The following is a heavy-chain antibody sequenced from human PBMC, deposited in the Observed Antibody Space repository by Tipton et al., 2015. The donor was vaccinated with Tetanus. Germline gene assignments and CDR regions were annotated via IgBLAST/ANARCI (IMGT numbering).Heavy chain of an antibody. D-gene: IGHD3-10*01. CDR2: VSWNSFEI. J-gene: IGHJ4*02. Sequence: SLRLSCAVSGFKFEDHAMHWVRQFPGKGLEWVSGVSWNSFEIGYADSVRGRFTISRDNGKGSLFLQMDSLRPEDTASYHCAKGHGSFPLGRLDDWGQGVLVTVSS. V-gene: IGHV3-9*01. CDR3: AKGHGSFPLGRLDD. CDR1: GFKFEDHA.